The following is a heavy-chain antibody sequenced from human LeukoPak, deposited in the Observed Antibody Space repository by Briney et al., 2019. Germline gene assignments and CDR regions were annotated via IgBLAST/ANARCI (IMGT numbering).Heavy chain of an antibody. CDR3: ARDLDYGGNSGTFDI. CDR2: INPSGGST. CDR1: GYTFTSYY. D-gene: IGHD4-23*01. V-gene: IGHV1-46*01. J-gene: IGHJ3*02. Sequence: ASVKVSCKASGYTFTSYYMHWVRQAPGQGLEWMGIINPSGGSTSYAQKLQGRVTMTRDTSTSTVYMELSGLRSEDTAVYYCARDLDYGGNSGTFDIWGQGTMVTVSS.